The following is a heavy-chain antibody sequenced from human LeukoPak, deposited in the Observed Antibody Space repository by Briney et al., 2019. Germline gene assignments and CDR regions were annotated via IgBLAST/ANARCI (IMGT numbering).Heavy chain of an antibody. CDR2: INHSGTT. Sequence: SETLSLTCAVYGASFSGHYWSWIRQSPGKGLEWIGEINHSGTTNYNPSLKSRFIISVDTPKKQFSLNLTSVTAADTAVYYCARFRAKNWFGPWGQGTLVTVSS. J-gene: IGHJ5*02. CDR1: GASFSGHY. V-gene: IGHV4-34*01. CDR3: ARFRAKNWFGP.